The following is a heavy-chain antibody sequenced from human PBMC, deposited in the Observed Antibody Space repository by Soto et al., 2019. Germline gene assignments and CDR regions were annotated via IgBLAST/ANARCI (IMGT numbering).Heavy chain of an antibody. CDR3: VSETGDGPYYYYYYGMDV. CDR1: GGSISSSSYY. Sequence: SETLSLTCTVSGGSISSSSYYWGWIRQPPGKGLEWIGSIYYSGSTYYNPSLKSRVTISVDTSKNQFSLKLSSVTAADTAVYYCVSETGDGPYYYYYYGMDVWGQGTTVTVSS. J-gene: IGHJ6*02. V-gene: IGHV4-39*01. D-gene: IGHD7-27*01. CDR2: IYYSGST.